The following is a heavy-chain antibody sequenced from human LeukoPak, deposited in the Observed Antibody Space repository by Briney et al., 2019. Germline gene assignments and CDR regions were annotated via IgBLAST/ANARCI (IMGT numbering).Heavy chain of an antibody. CDR2: IRYDGSNK. D-gene: IGHD2-2*01. V-gene: IGHV3-30*02. J-gene: IGHJ6*03. Sequence: GGSLRLSCAASGFTFSSYGMHWVRQAPGKGLEWAAFIRYDGSNKYYADSVKGRSTISRDNSKNTLYLQMNSLRAEDTAVYYCAKTKPVPAAGYYYYYMDVWGKGTTVTVSS. CDR3: AKTKPVPAAGYYYYYMDV. CDR1: GFTFSSYG.